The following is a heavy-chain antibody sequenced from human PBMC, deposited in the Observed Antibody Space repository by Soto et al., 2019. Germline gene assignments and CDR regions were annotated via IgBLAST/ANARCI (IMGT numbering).Heavy chain of an antibody. V-gene: IGHV3-72*01. CDR2: SKNNANGYTM. Sequence: EVQVVESGGGLVQPGGSLRLSCEVSGLTFSDYYFDWVRQSPGKGLEWVGRSKNNANGYTMEYAASVKGRFTTSRDDSKNSVFLQMSSMRTEDTAVYYCVIVGRTSWGHGTTVTVPS. D-gene: IGHD3-3*01. J-gene: IGHJ3*01. CDR1: GLTFSDYY. CDR3: VIVGRTS.